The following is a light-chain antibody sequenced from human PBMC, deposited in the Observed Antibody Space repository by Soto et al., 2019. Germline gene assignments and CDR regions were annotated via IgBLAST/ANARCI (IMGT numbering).Light chain of an antibody. CDR3: QQSYSLPLT. CDR1: QGISTY. J-gene: IGKJ4*01. V-gene: IGKV1-39*01. CDR2: AAS. Sequence: DIQMTQSPSSLSASVGDRVTVSCRASQGISTYLNWYQQKPGKAPKLLISAASSLQTGVPSRFSGSGSGADFTLTISSLQPEDFVTYSCQQSYSLPLTFGGGTKVDIK.